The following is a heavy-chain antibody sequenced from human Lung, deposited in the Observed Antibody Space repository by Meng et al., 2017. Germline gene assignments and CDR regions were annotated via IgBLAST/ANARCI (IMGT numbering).Heavy chain of an antibody. CDR1: GGSLDSSNW. CDR3: ARGSITMVRGVSVFDP. D-gene: IGHD3-10*01. J-gene: IGHJ5*02. Sequence: LVSSPGPFSLTTAYTGGSLDSSNWWSGLRSPPGEVLEGREEIYHSGSTNYNPSLKRRVTISVDKSKNQFSLKLSSVTAADTAVYYCARGSITMVRGVSVFDPWGQGTLVTVSS. V-gene: IGHV4-4*03. CDR2: IYHSGST.